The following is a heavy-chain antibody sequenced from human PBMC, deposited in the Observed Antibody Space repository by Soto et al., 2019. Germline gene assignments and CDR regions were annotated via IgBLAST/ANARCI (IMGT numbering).Heavy chain of an antibody. CDR1: GFTFSSYG. J-gene: IGHJ3*02. CDR3: ARDQGYCSGDSCYSGAFDI. V-gene: IGHV3-33*01. D-gene: IGHD2-15*01. CDR2: IWYDGSNK. Sequence: QVQLVESGGGVVQPGRSLRLSCAASGFTFSSYGMHWVRQAPGKGLEWVAVIWYDGSNKYYADSVKGRFTISRDNSKNTLYLQMNSLRAEDTAVYYCARDQGYCSGDSCYSGAFDIWGQGTMVTVSS.